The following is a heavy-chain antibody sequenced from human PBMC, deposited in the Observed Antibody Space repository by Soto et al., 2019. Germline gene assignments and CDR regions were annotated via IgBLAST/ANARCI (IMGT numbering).Heavy chain of an antibody. CDR2: VSHDGRNT. D-gene: IGHD6-19*01. Sequence: VQLVESGGDVVQPGRSLRLSCAASGFTFSDYAMHWVRQAPGKGLEWVAVVSHDGRNTHYADSVKGRFTISRDSSKNTVSLELTSLRAEDTADYYCAKGGRQWLVTSDFNYWGQGALVTVSS. CDR3: AKGGRQWLVTSDFNY. J-gene: IGHJ4*02. CDR1: GFTFSDYA. V-gene: IGHV3-30*18.